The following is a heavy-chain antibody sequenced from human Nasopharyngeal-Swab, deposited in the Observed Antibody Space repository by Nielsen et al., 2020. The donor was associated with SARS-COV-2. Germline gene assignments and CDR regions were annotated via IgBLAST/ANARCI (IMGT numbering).Heavy chain of an antibody. J-gene: IGHJ5*02. CDR2: INSDGSST. CDR1: GFTFSSYW. Sequence: GESLKISCAASGFTFSSYWMHWVRQAPGKALVWVSRINSDGSSTSYADSVKGRFTISRDNAKNTLYLQINSLRAEDTAVYYCARAPYYGSGSYYYPAYNWFDPWGQGTLVTVSS. D-gene: IGHD3-10*01. V-gene: IGHV3-74*01. CDR3: ARAPYYGSGSYYYPAYNWFDP.